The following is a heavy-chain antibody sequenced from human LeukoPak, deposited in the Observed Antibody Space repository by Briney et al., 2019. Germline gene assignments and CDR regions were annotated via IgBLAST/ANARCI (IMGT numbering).Heavy chain of an antibody. CDR1: GGSFSGYY. CDR3: ARLEAHSSSWYSYYYGMDV. J-gene: IGHJ6*02. V-gene: IGHV4-34*01. D-gene: IGHD6-13*01. Sequence: PSETLSLTCAVYGGSFSGYYWSWIRQPPGKGLEWIGEINHSGSTNYNPSLKSRVTISVDTSKNQFSLKLSSVTAADTAVYYCARLEAHSSSWYSYYYGMDVWGQGPTVTVSS. CDR2: INHSGST.